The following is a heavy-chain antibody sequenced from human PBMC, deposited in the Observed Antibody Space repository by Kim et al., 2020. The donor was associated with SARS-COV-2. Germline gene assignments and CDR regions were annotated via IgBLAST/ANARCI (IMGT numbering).Heavy chain of an antibody. CDR3: SKAILWFGERSPYDLDV. CDR2: INHSGST. Sequence: SETLSLACAVYGWSFSGYYWSWIRQPPGKGLEWIGEINHSGSTNYTPSLKSRIPISVDTSKNQFSLKLSSVTAADTAVYYCSKAILWFGERSPYDLDVWGQGTTVTVSS. J-gene: IGHJ6*02. V-gene: IGHV4-34*01. CDR1: GWSFSGYY. D-gene: IGHD3-10*01.